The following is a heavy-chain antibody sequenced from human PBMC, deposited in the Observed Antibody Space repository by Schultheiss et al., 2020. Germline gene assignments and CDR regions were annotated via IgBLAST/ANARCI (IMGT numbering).Heavy chain of an antibody. CDR1: GGTFTSYA. CDR3: ARLLAKFGTIDYYFGMDV. D-gene: IGHD3-16*01. Sequence: ASVKVSCKASGGTFTSYAMHWVRQAPGQGLEWMGIINPSGGSTSYAQKFQGRVTITRDTSASTAYMELSSLRSEDTAMYYCARLLAKFGTIDYYFGMDVWGQGTTVTVSS. V-gene: IGHV1-46*01. J-gene: IGHJ6*02. CDR2: INPSGGST.